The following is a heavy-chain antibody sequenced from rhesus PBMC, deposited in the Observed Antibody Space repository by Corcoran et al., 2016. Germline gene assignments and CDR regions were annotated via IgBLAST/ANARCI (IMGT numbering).Heavy chain of an antibody. CDR2: IDGNSAST. Sequence: VTLQQWGEGLVQPSETLSLTFAVSGGPISGDYYWRWTRQSPGTGLEWIGNIDGNSASTNYNPSLKNRVTISKDTSKNQFSLKLSSVTAADTAVYYCARDSGSYYYRNRFDVWGPGVLVTVSS. D-gene: IGHD3-16*01. CDR3: ARDSGSYYYRNRFDV. V-gene: IGHV4-73*01. J-gene: IGHJ5-1*01. CDR1: GGPISGDYY.